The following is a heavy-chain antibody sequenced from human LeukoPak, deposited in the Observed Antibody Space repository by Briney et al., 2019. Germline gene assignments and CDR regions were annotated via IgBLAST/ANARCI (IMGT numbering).Heavy chain of an antibody. D-gene: IGHD2-8*01. V-gene: IGHV3-23*01. J-gene: IGHJ4*02. CDR2: ISGSGGST. CDR3: AKDRSCTNNICHGDFDY. Sequence: PGWSLRLSCAASGFTFSSYAMSWVRQAPGKGLEWVSDISGSGGSTYYADSVKGRFTISRDNSKNTLYLQMNSLRAEDTAVYYCAKDRSCTNNICHGDFDYWGQGTLVTVSS. CDR1: GFTFSSYA.